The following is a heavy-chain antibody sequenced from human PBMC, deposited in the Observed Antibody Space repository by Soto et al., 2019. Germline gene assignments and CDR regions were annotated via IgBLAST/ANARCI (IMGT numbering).Heavy chain of an antibody. Sequence: PGESLKISCRGSGYTFTSYWIAWVRQMPGKGLELMGIICPGDSDTRYSPSFEGQVTISADTSISTSYVRWRSLKASDTAMYYCARLDGSGTYVDYSYYGLDVWGQGTTVTVSS. CDR3: ARLDGSGTYVDYSYYGLDV. J-gene: IGHJ6*02. CDR1: GYTFTSYW. CDR2: ICPGDSDT. V-gene: IGHV5-51*01. D-gene: IGHD3-10*01.